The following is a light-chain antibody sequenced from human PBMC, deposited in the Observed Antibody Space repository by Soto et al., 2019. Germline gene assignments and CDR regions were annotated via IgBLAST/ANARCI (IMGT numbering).Light chain of an antibody. CDR1: QSISHW. J-gene: IGKJ1*01. Sequence: DVQMTQSPSTLSASVGDRVTITCRASQSISHWLAWFQQKPGKAPKLLIYKASSLESGVPSRLSGSGSETAFTLTTSSLQPDDFATYYCQHYNNYSWTVGQAPKVEIK. V-gene: IGKV1-5*03. CDR3: QHYNNYSWT. CDR2: KAS.